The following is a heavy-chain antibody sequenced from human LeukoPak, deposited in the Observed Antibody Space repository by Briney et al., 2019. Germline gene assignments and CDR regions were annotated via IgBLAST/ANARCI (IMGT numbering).Heavy chain of an antibody. D-gene: IGHD2-2*01. CDR1: GFTFSNYA. CDR3: AKEGRYCSGTSCFDY. J-gene: IGHJ4*02. V-gene: IGHV3-23*01. Sequence: GGSLRLSCAASGFTFSNYAMSWVRQAPGKGLEWVSTISGSGDSTYYADSVKGRFTISRDNSENTLYLQMNSLRAEDTALYYCAKEGRYCSGTSCFDYWGQGSLVTVSS. CDR2: ISGSGDST.